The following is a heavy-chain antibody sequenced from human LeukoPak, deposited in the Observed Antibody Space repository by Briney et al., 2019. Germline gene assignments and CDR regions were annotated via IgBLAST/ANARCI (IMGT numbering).Heavy chain of an antibody. D-gene: IGHD3-22*01. J-gene: IGHJ4*02. CDR1: GFTFSNYG. CDR2: ISYDGSNK. V-gene: IGHV3-30*03. CDR3: ARQLYDTSGPFDY. Sequence: PGGSLRLSCAASGFTFSNYGMHWVRQAPGQGLEWVAVISYDGSNKYYADSVKGRFTISRDNSKDTVDLQMNSLRAEDTAVYYCARQLYDTSGPFDYWGQGTLVTVSS.